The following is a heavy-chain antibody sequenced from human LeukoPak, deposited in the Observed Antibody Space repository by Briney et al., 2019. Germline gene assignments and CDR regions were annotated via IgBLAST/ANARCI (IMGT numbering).Heavy chain of an antibody. CDR3: ARDLKYVDNYYGSGGGSWHYYYYMDV. Sequence: ASVKVSCKASGYTFTGYYMHWVRRAPGQGLEWMGWINPNSGGTNYAQKFQGRVTMTRDTSISTAYMELSRLRSDDTAVYYCARDLKYVDNYYGSGGGSWHYYYYMDVWGKGTTVTISS. J-gene: IGHJ6*03. D-gene: IGHD3-10*01. CDR1: GYTFTGYY. V-gene: IGHV1-2*02. CDR2: INPNSGGT.